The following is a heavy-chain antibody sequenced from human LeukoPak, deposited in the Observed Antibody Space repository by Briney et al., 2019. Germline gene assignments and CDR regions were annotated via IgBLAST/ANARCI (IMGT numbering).Heavy chain of an antibody. V-gene: IGHV3-49*04. CDR3: ARDLSLYCSGGSCYSLNY. D-gene: IGHD2-15*01. J-gene: IGHJ4*02. CDR2: IRSKAYGGTT. Sequence: GGSLRLSCTASGFTFGDYALSWVRQAPGKGLGGEGFIRSKAYGGTTEYAASVKGRFTISRDDSKSIAYLQMNSLRAEDTAVYYCARDLSLYCSGGSCYSLNYWGQGTLVTVSS. CDR1: GFTFGDYA.